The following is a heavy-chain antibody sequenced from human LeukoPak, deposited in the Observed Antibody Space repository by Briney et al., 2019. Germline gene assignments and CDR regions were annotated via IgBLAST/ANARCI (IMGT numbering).Heavy chain of an antibody. CDR3: ARDPYYGSGSFDY. CDR1: GYSISSGYY. J-gene: IGHJ4*02. D-gene: IGHD3-10*01. CDR2: IYHSGST. Sequence: SETLSLTCTVSGYSISSGYYWGWIRPPPGKGLEWIGSIYHSGSTYYNPSLKSRVTISVDTSKNQFSLKLSSVTAADTAVYYCARDPYYGSGSFDYWGQGTLVTVSS. V-gene: IGHV4-38-2*02.